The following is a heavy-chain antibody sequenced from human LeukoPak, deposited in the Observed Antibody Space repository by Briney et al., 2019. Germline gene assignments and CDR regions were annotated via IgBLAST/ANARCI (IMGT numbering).Heavy chain of an antibody. D-gene: IGHD6-19*01. V-gene: IGHV4-34*01. J-gene: IGHJ6*03. Sequence: SETLSLTCAVYGGSFSGYYWSWIRQPPGKGLEWIGEINHSGSTNYNPSLKSRVTISVDTSKNQFSLKLSSVTAADTAVYYCARVSFSIAVAGPEINYYYYYMDVWGKGTTVTVSS. CDR3: ARVSFSIAVAGPEINYYYYYMDV. CDR1: GGSFSGYY. CDR2: INHSGST.